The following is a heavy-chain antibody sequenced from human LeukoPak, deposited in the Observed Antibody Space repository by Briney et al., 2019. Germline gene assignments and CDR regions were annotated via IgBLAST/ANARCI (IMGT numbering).Heavy chain of an antibody. J-gene: IGHJ5*02. Sequence: SVKVSCKASGGTFSSYAISWVRQAPGQGLEWMGGIIPIFGTANYAQKFQGRVTITADESTSTAYMELSSLRSEDTAVYYCARAARPYYDFWSGYYPYNWFDPWGQGTLVTVSS. D-gene: IGHD3-3*01. CDR2: IIPIFGTA. CDR1: GGTFSSYA. V-gene: IGHV1-69*13. CDR3: ARAARPYYDFWSGYYPYNWFDP.